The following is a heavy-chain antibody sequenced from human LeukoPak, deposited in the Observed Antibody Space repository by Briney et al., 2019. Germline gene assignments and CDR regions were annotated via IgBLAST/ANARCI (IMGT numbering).Heavy chain of an antibody. CDR3: ARHAQSLALRGYSYDNYYFDY. Sequence: SETLSLTCTVSGGSISSSSYYWGWIRQPPGKGLEWIGSIYYSGSTYYNPSLKSRVTISVDTSKNQFSLKLSSVTAADTAVYYCARHAQSLALRGYSYDNYYFDYWGQGTLVTVSS. CDR2: IYYSGST. CDR1: GGSISSSSYY. V-gene: IGHV4-39*01. J-gene: IGHJ4*02. D-gene: IGHD5-18*01.